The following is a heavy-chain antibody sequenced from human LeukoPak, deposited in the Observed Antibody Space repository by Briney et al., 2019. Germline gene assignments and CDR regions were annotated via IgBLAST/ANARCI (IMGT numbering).Heavy chain of an antibody. CDR3: ARDTTPELGTAYFDALDI. CDR1: GFTFGRDW. J-gene: IGHJ3*02. CDR2: IRGDGREK. Sequence: TGGSLRLSCAASGFTFGRDWMTWVRQAPEKGLEWVANIRGDGREKYYADSVKGRFTISRDNDKSSMYLQMNSLRAEDTAVYYCARDTTPELGTAYFDALDIWGPGTMVTVSS. V-gene: IGHV3-7*01. D-gene: IGHD1-14*01.